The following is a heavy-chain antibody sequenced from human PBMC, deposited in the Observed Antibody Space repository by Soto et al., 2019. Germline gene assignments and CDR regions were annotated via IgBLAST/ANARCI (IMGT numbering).Heavy chain of an antibody. V-gene: IGHV3-53*04. Sequence: SLRLSCAASGFTFSSYAMSWVRQAPGKGLEWVSVIYSGGSTYYADSVKGRFTISRHNSKNTLYLQMNSLRAEDTAVYYCARERVGAFDIWGQGTMVTASS. CDR3: ARERVGAFDI. CDR1: GFTFSSYA. J-gene: IGHJ3*02. CDR2: IYSGGST. D-gene: IGHD1-26*01.